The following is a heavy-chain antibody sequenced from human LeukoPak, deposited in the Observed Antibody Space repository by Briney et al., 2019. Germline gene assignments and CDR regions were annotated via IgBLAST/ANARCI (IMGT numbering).Heavy chain of an antibody. D-gene: IGHD5-12*01. CDR3: AADMSIVATFFYYGMDV. Sequence: ASVKVSCKASGYTFSDYYMHWVRQAPGQGLEWMGWINPNSGGTNYAQKFQGRVTMTRDMSISTAYMELSSLRSEDTAVYYCAADMSIVATFFYYGMDVWGQGTTVTVSS. J-gene: IGHJ6*02. CDR2: INPNSGGT. CDR1: GYTFSDYY. V-gene: IGHV1-2*02.